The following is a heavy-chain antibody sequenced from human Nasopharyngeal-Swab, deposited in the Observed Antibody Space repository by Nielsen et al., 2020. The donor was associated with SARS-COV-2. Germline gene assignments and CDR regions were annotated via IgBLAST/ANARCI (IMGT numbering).Heavy chain of an antibody. V-gene: IGHV3-23*01. D-gene: IGHD2-21*02. Sequence: GESLKISCAASGFTLSSYAMSWVRQAPGKGLEWVSAISGSGASTYYADSVKGRFTISRDNSKNTLYLQMNSLRAEDTAVYYCARESVVTGMDDATDIWGQGTMVTVSS. CDR2: ISGSGAST. J-gene: IGHJ3*02. CDR3: ARESVVTGMDDATDI. CDR1: GFTLSSYA.